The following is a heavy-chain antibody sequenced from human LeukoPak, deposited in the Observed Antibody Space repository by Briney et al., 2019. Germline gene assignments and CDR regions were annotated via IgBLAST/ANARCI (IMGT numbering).Heavy chain of an antibody. D-gene: IGHD3-10*01. CDR1: GFTFSSYG. CDR3: AKDGGEWFGEAYYFDY. J-gene: IGHJ4*02. CDR2: ISYDGTKK. V-gene: IGHV3-30*18. Sequence: PGGSLRPSCAASGFTFSSYGMHWVRQAPGKGLEWVAIISYDGTKKYYGESVQGRFTISRDDSENTVFLQMISLRDEDTAVYYCAKDGGEWFGEAYYFDYWGQGTLVTVSS.